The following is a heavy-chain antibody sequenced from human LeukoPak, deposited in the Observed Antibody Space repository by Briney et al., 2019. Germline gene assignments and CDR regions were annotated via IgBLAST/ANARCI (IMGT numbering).Heavy chain of an antibody. CDR2: IYHSGST. V-gene: IGHV4-4*02. J-gene: IGHJ4*02. D-gene: IGHD6-19*01. Sequence: PSETLSLTCAVSGGSISSSNWWSWVRQPPGKGLERIGEIYHSGSTNYNPSLKSRVTISVDKSKNQFSLKLSSVTAADTAVYYCARATSAGGSGWLNHWGQGTLVTVSS. CDR3: ARATSAGGSGWLNH. CDR1: GGSISSSNW.